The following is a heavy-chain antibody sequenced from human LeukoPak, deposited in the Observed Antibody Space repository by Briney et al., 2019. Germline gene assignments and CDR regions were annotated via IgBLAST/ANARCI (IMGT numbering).Heavy chain of an antibody. CDR3: ARVPPSAHQLLSSDY. D-gene: IGHD2-2*01. Sequence: ASVKVSCKASGYTFTNYGISWVRQAPGQGLEWMAWISANNGETRYAQNLQGRVTMTTDTSTSTAYMELRSLRSDDTAVYYCARVPPSAHQLLSSDYWGQGTQVTASS. CDR2: ISANNGET. J-gene: IGHJ4*02. CDR1: GYTFTNYG. V-gene: IGHV1-18*04.